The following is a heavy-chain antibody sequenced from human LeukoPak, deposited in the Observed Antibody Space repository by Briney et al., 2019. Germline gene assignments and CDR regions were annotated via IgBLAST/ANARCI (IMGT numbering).Heavy chain of an antibody. CDR2: TTGSAADT. D-gene: IGHD3-10*01. CDR1: GFTFSNYA. CDR3: AKPTVGSGSHYGLDV. V-gene: IGHV3-23*01. J-gene: IGHJ6*04. Sequence: GGSLRLSCAASGFTFSNYAMSWVRQAPGKRLEWVSATTGSAADTYSADSVKGRFTISRDNSRNTLCLQMNSLRAEDTAVYCCAKPTVGSGSHYGLDVWGKGTTVTVSS.